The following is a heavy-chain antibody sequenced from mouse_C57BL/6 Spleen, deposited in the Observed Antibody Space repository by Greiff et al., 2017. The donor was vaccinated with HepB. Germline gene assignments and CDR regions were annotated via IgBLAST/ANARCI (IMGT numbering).Heavy chain of an antibody. Sequence: ESGPGLVKPSQSLSLTCSVTGYSITSGYYWNWIRQFPGNKLEWMGYISYDGSNNYNPSLKNRISITRDTSKNQFFLKLNSVTTEDTATYYCARDSNYFFAYWGQGTLVTVSA. V-gene: IGHV3-6*01. J-gene: IGHJ3*01. CDR2: ISYDGSN. D-gene: IGHD2-5*01. CDR1: GYSITSGYY. CDR3: ARDSNYFFAY.